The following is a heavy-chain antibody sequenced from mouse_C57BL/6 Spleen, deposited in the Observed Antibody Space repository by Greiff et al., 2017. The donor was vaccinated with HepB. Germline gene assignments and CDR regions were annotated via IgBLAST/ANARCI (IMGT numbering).Heavy chain of an antibody. J-gene: IGHJ2*01. CDR1: GFNIKDYY. Sequence: EVQLQQSGAELVKPGASVKLSCTASGFNIKDYYMHWVKQRTEQGLEWIGRIDPEDGETKYAPKCQGKATITADTSSNTAYLQLSSLTSEDTAVYYCAPLTETSHWGQGTTLTVSS. CDR2: IDPEDGET. D-gene: IGHD4-1*01. V-gene: IGHV14-2*01. CDR3: APLTETSH.